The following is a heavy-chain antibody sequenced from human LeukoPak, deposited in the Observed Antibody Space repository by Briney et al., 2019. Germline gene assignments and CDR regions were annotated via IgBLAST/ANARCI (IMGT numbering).Heavy chain of an antibody. J-gene: IGHJ4*02. D-gene: IGHD3-10*01. V-gene: IGHV3-7*01. CDR2: INQDGTEK. CDR3: AKVAKYYYGPETYYFFEQ. Sequence: GGSLRLSCAASGFSFSTYWMSWVRQAPGKGLEWVANINQDGTEKYYVDSVKGRFTVSRDYTKNSLYLQMNSLRVEDTAVYYCAKVAKYYYGPETYYFFEQWGQGTPVTASS. CDR1: GFSFSTYW.